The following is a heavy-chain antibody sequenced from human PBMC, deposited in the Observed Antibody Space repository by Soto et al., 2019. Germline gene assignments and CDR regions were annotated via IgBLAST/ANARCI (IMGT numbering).Heavy chain of an antibody. CDR1: GYSFPRDW. CDR2: IYPADSDT. J-gene: IGHJ4*02. D-gene: IGHD3-22*01. Sequence: GESLKISCKGSGYSFPRDWIGWVRQMPGKGLEWMGSIYPADSDTRYSPSFQGQVTITVDKSINTAYLQWSRLKASDTAIYYCARQRLWGTSGYYYFENWGQGTLVTVSS. V-gene: IGHV5-51*01. CDR3: ARQRLWGTSGYYYFEN.